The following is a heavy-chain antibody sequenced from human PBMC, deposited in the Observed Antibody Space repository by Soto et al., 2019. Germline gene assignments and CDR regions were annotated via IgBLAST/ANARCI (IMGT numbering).Heavy chain of an antibody. D-gene: IGHD3-3*01. CDR3: ARHYTNDYFDFSIDY. J-gene: IGHJ4*02. CDR1: GFTFSSYG. Sequence: GGSLRLSCAASGFTFSSYGMHWVRQAPGKGLEWVAVIWYDGSNKYYADSVKGRFTISRDNSKNTLYLQMNSLRAEDTAVYYCARHYTNDYFDFSIDYWGQGTLVTVS. CDR2: IWYDGSNK. V-gene: IGHV3-33*01.